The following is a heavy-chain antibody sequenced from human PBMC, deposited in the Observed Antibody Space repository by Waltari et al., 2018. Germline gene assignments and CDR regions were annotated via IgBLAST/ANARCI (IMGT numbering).Heavy chain of an antibody. V-gene: IGHV4-39*07. CDR2: IYYSGST. Sequence: QLQLQESGPGLVKPSETLSLTGTVPGGPISSSSYYWGGIRQPPGKGLEWIGSIYYSGSTYYNPSLKSRVTISVDTSKNQFSLKLSSVTAADTAVYYCARLAPGIAVAGIDYWGQGTLVTVSS. CDR1: GGPISSSSYY. CDR3: ARLAPGIAVAGIDY. J-gene: IGHJ4*02. D-gene: IGHD6-19*01.